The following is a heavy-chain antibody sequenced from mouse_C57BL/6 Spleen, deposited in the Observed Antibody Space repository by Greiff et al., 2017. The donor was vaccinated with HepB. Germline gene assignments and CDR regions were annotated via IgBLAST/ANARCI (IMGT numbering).Heavy chain of an antibody. J-gene: IGHJ4*01. V-gene: IGHV2-2*01. CDR2: IWSGGST. Sequence: VQLQQSGPGLVQPSQSLSITCTVSGFSLTSYGVHWVRQSPGKGLEWLGVIWSGGSTDYYAAFISRLSISKDNSKSQVFFKMNSLQADDTAIYYCARRRFITTEAMDYWGQGTSVTVSS. CDR1: GFSLTSYG. CDR3: ARRRFITTEAMDY. D-gene: IGHD1-1*01.